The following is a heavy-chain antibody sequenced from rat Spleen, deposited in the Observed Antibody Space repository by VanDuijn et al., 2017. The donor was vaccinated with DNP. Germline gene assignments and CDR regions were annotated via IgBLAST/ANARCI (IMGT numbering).Heavy chain of an antibody. J-gene: IGHJ2*01. CDR3: IRWNSGHFDY. V-gene: IGHV5-20*01. Sequence: EVQLVESGGGLVQPGRSLKLSCATSGFTFSDYYMAWVRQAPKKGLEWVASISYDGGSTYYRDSVKGRFTISRDNAKSSLYLQMNSLRSEDMATYYCIRWNSGHFDYWGQGVMVTVSS. D-gene: IGHD4-3*01. CDR1: GFTFSDYY. CDR2: ISYDGGST.